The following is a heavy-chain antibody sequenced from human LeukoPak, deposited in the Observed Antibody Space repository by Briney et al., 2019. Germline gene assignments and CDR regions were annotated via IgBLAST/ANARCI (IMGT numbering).Heavy chain of an antibody. CDR1: GFTFSSYA. Sequence: GGSLRLSCAASGFTFSSYAMHWVRQAPGKGLEWVAVISYDGSNKYYADSVKGRFTISRGNSKNTLYLQMNSLRAEDTAVYYCAREGIAAAGTGFDYWGQGTLVTVSS. D-gene: IGHD6-13*01. V-gene: IGHV3-30-3*01. CDR2: ISYDGSNK. CDR3: AREGIAAAGTGFDY. J-gene: IGHJ4*02.